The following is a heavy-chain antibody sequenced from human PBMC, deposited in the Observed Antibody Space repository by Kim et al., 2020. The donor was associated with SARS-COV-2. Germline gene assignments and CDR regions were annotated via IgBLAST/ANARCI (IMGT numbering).Heavy chain of an antibody. CDR1: GASVTTYY. CDR3: ARHGSWFDP. V-gene: IGHV4-4*07. Sequence: SETLSLTCTVSGASVTTYYWTWIRQSAGKGLEWIGRIYTSGNTTCNPSLKSRVTMSLDTSKKHFSLKLRSVTAADTAVYYCARHGSWFDPWGQGIVVTVSS. D-gene: IGHD1-26*01. CDR2: IYTSGNT. J-gene: IGHJ5*02.